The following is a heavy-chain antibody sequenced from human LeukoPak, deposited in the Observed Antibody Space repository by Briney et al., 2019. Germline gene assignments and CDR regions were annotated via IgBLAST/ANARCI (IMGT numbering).Heavy chain of an antibody. CDR1: GGTFSSYA. CDR2: IIPIFGTA. J-gene: IGHJ3*02. Sequence: SVKVSCKASGGTFSSYAISWVRQAPGQGLEWMGGIIPIFGTANYAQKFQGRVTVTADESTSTAYMELSSLRSEDTAVYYCARQTQGRSAFDIWGQGTMVTVSS. CDR3: ARQTQGRSAFDI. V-gene: IGHV1-69*13.